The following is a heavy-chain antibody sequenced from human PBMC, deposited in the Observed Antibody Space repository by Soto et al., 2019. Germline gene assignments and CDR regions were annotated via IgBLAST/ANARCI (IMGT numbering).Heavy chain of an antibody. Sequence: GASVKVSCKTSGYNFAAYGITWVRQAPGQGLEWMGWINTHNGNKNYAQKLQGRVTMTTDTSTSTAYMELRSLRFDDTAVYYCARVYYDILTGYYRSWFHPWGQGTLVTVS. CDR1: GYNFAAYG. CDR3: ARVYYDILTGYYRSWFHP. V-gene: IGHV1-18*01. CDR2: INTHNGNK. D-gene: IGHD3-9*01. J-gene: IGHJ5*02.